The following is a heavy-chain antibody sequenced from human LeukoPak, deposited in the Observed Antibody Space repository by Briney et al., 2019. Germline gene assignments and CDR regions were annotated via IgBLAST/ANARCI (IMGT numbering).Heavy chain of an antibody. J-gene: IGHJ4*02. D-gene: IGHD3-22*01. CDR2: INGGGSRT. CDR3: ASGAGYYDSSAYYDY. V-gene: IGHV3-74*01. Sequence: PGGSLRLSCAASGFTFSNYWMHWVRQAPGKGLVGVAHINGGGSRTTYADSVKGRFTISRDNANNTLYLQMNSLRAEATAVFYCASGAGYYDSSAYYDYWGQGTLVTVSS. CDR1: GFTFSNYW.